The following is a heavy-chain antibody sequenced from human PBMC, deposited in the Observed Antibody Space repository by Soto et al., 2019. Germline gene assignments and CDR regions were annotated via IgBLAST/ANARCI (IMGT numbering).Heavy chain of an antibody. Sequence: PGGSLRLSCAASGFIVSSNYMSWVRQAPGKGLEWVSIIYSDGSTDYAVSVKGRSTISRDNSKNTLYLQMNSLRAEDTAVYYCARSWGYLDYWGQGTLVTVSS. D-gene: IGHD3-16*01. J-gene: IGHJ4*02. CDR3: ARSWGYLDY. V-gene: IGHV3-53*01. CDR1: GFIVSSNY. CDR2: IYSDGST.